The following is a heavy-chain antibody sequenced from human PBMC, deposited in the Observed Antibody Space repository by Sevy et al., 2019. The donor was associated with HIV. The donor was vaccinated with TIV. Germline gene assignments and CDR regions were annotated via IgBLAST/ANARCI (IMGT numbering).Heavy chain of an antibody. Sequence: GGSLRLSCAASGFTFSRYLMHWVRQAPGKGLVWVSPIKNDGSSTTYADSVKGRFTISRDNAKNTLYLQMNSLRADDTAVYYCAREGVDFWSGPVDFYYGMDVWGQGATVTVSS. V-gene: IGHV3-74*01. J-gene: IGHJ6*02. CDR3: AREGVDFWSGPVDFYYGMDV. CDR1: GFTFSRYL. CDR2: IKNDGSST. D-gene: IGHD3-3*01.